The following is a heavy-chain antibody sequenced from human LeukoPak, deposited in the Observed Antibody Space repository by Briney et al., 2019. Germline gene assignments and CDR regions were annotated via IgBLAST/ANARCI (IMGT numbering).Heavy chain of an antibody. CDR3: ARLDNGRGAFDY. J-gene: IGHJ4*02. Sequence: SETLSLTCTVSGGSVSSHFWSWIRQLLGKGLEWIGYMYYSGSTNYNPSLKSRVTISIDTSKNQFSLQLSSVTAADTAVYYCARLDNGRGAFDYWGQGTLVTVSS. D-gene: IGHD1-26*01. V-gene: IGHV4-59*02. CDR1: GGSVSSHF. CDR2: MYYSGST.